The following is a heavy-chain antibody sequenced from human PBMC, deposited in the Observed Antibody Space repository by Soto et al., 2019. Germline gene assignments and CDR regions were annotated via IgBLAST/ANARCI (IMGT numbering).Heavy chain of an antibody. J-gene: IGHJ4*02. D-gene: IGHD3-16*01. CDR1: GFSFDNYG. Sequence: EVQLLESGGDLVQPGGSLRLSCVASGFSFDNYGMSWVRQAPGKGLEWVSAIKSDGSSTYYAASVKDRFTISRDNSKNTLYLQLNSLRAEDTAVYYCAQLGLMTFSHKHYFNHWGRGTPVTVSS. CDR2: IKSDGSST. CDR3: AQLGLMTFSHKHYFNH. V-gene: IGHV3-23*01.